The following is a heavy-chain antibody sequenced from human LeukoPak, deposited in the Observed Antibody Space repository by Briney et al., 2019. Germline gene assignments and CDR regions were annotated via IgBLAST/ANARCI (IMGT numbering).Heavy chain of an antibody. J-gene: IGHJ5*02. D-gene: IGHD3-22*01. CDR3: ARLTPRIYYESSGYYGWFDP. CDR2: IYPGDSVT. CDR1: GYSFTNYW. Sequence: GESLKISCKGSGYSFTNYWIAWARQMPGKGLEWMGIIYPGDSVTRYSPSFQGQVTISADKSISTAYLQWSSLKASGTAIYYCARLTPRIYYESSGYYGWFDPWGQGTLVTVSS. V-gene: IGHV5-51*01.